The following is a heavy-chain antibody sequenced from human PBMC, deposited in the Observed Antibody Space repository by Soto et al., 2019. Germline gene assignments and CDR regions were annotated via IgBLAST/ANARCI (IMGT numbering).Heavy chain of an antibody. V-gene: IGHV1-3*01. CDR1: GYTFTSYA. J-gene: IGHJ5*02. D-gene: IGHD3-3*01. CDR2: INAGNGNT. CDR3: TRGIAHYYDFWSGPTGNWFDP. Sequence: VASVKVSCKASGYTFTSYAMHWVRQAPGQRLEWMGWINAGNGNTKYSQKFQGRVTITRDTSASTAYMELSSLRSEDTAVYYCTRGIAHYYDFWSGPTGNWFDPWGQGTLVTVSS.